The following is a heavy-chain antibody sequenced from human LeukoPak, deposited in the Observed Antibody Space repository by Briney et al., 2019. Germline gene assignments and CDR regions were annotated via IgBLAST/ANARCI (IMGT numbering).Heavy chain of an antibody. V-gene: IGHV3-7*01. J-gene: IGHJ2*01. CDR1: GFSFSTYW. Sequence: PGGSLRLSCETSGFSFSTYWMSWVRQAPGKGLEWVANIRQDGSEKYYVDSVKGRFTISRDIAKQSVFLQMNSLRAEDTAVYYCARLFLYAVTGTGRIDWYFDLWGRGTLVTVSS. D-gene: IGHD6-19*01. CDR2: IRQDGSEK. CDR3: ARLFLYAVTGTGRIDWYFDL.